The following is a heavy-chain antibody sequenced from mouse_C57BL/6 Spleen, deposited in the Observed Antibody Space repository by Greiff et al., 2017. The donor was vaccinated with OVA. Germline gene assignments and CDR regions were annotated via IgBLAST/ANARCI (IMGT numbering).Heavy chain of an antibody. Sequence: EVHLVESGGDLVKPGGSLKLSCAASGFSFSSYGMSLVRQTPDKRLWWVATISSGGSYTYYPDSVKGRFTISRDNAKNTLYLQMSSLKSEDTAMYYCAREGITTVDFDYWGQGTTLTVSS. CDR3: AREGITTVDFDY. CDR2: ISSGGSYT. V-gene: IGHV5-6*01. J-gene: IGHJ2*01. CDR1: GFSFSSYG. D-gene: IGHD1-1*01.